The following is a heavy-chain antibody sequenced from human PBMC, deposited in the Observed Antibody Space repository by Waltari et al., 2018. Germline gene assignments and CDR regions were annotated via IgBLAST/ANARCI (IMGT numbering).Heavy chain of an antibody. J-gene: IGHJ4*02. CDR3: ARESSYDYVWGSYRGHFDY. CDR2: VSSSSRYI. V-gene: IGHV3-21*01. D-gene: IGHD3-16*02. Sequence: EVQLVESGGGLVKPGGSLRLSCAASGFTFSHYNMNWVGQTPGKGLGWVSSVSSSSRYITNADSVKGRLTISRDNAKNSLYLQMNSLRDEDTAVYYCARESSYDYVWGSYRGHFDYWGQGTLVTVSS. CDR1: GFTFSHYN.